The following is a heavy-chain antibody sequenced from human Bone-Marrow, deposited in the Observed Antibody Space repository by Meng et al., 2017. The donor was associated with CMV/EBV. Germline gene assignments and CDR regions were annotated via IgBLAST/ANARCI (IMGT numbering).Heavy chain of an antibody. CDR2: INWNGGST. CDR1: GFTFDDYG. J-gene: IGHJ6*02. V-gene: IGHV3-20*04. D-gene: IGHD1-7*01. Sequence: GGSLRLSCAASGFTFDDYGMSWVRQAPGKGLEWVSGINWNGGSTGYADSVKGRFTISRDNAKNSLYLQMNSLRAEDTALYYCASPRYKTGTTSHYYYGMDVWGQGTTVTVSS. CDR3: ASPRYKTGTTSHYYYGMDV.